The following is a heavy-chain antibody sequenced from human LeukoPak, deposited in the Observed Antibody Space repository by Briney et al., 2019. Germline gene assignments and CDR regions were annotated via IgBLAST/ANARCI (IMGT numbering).Heavy chain of an antibody. Sequence: GESLKISCKGSGYIFSTYWIGWVRQMPGKALDWVGIIHSGDSNTRYSPSFQGHVTISADKSISTAYLQWSSLKASDTAMYYCARTRYYYDSSGYSHWGQGTLVTVSS. D-gene: IGHD3-22*01. CDR1: GYIFSTYW. V-gene: IGHV5-51*01. CDR2: IHSGDSNT. J-gene: IGHJ4*02. CDR3: ARTRYYYDSSGYSH.